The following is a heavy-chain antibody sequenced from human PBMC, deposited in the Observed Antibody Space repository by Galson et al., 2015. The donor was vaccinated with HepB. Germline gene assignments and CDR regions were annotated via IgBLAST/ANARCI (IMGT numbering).Heavy chain of an antibody. D-gene: IGHD2-15*01. CDR2: IDWDDDK. J-gene: IGHJ6*02. Sequence: PALVKPTQTLTLTCTFSGFSLSTSGMCVSWIRQPPGKALEWLALIDWDDDKYYSTSLKTRLTISKDTSKNQVVLTMTNMDPVDTATYYCARAIGYCSGGSCSPYYYGMDVWGQGTTVTVSS. CDR3: ARAIGYCSGGSCSPYYYGMDV. V-gene: IGHV2-70*01. CDR1: GFSLSTSGMC.